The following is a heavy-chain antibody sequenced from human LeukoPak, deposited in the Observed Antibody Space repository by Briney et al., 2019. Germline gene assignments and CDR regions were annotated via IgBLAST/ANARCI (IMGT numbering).Heavy chain of an antibody. CDR2: IYYSGTT. CDR3: ARTMVRGVIIPFDY. CDR1: GGSISYYY. J-gene: IGHJ4*02. Sequence: SETLSLTCTVSGGSISYYYWSWIRQSPGKGLEWIGYIYYSGTTNYNPSLKSRVTISVDTSKNQFSLQLRSVTAADTAVYYCARTMVRGVIIPFDYWGQGTLVTVSS. V-gene: IGHV4-59*01. D-gene: IGHD3-10*01.